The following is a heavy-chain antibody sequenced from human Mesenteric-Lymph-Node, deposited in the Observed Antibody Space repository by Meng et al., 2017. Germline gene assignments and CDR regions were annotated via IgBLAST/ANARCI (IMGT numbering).Heavy chain of an antibody. CDR3: AKTALFAELAAGQVDY. CDR1: GGSLSGSF. CDR2: INHSGGT. V-gene: IGHV4-34*01. Sequence: AQLHRGGGCLLRPSETRSPTCAVSGGSLSGSFWTWIRQPPGKGLEWIGEINHSGGTNSNPSLKSRVTISVDTSKNQFSLRLRSVTAADTAVYFCAKTALFAELAAGQVDYWGQGTLVTVSS. D-gene: IGHD1-1*01. J-gene: IGHJ4*02.